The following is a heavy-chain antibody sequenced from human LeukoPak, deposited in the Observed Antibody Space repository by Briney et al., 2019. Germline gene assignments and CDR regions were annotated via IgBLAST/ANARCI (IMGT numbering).Heavy chain of an antibody. CDR1: GFTFSDYD. D-gene: IGHD1-1*01. J-gene: IGHJ4*02. CDR3: ARVAKERVGGVYYFDY. Sequence: GGSLRLSCAASGFTFSDYDMHWVRQATGKGLEWVSAIGTAGDTYYTGSVKGRFTISRENAKNSLYLQMDSLRARDTAVYYCARVAKERVGGVYYFDYWGQGTLVTVSS. V-gene: IGHV3-13*01. CDR2: IGTAGDT.